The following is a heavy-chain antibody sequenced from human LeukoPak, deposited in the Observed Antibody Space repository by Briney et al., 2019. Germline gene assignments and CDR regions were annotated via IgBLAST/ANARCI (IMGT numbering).Heavy chain of an antibody. CDR1: GYTFTGYY. Sequence: ASVKVSCKASGYTFTGYYMHWVRQATGQGLEWMGWMNPNGGNTGYAQKFQGRVTITRNTSISTAYMELSSLRSEDTAVYYCARVGGGIEFVYWGQGTLVTVSS. CDR2: MNPNGGNT. V-gene: IGHV1-8*03. CDR3: ARVGGGIEFVY. D-gene: IGHD6-13*01. J-gene: IGHJ4*02.